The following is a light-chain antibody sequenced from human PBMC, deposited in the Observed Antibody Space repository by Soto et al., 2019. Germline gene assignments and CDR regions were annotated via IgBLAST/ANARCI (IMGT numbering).Light chain of an antibody. J-gene: IGLJ1*01. V-gene: IGLV1-47*01. Sequence: QSVLTQPPSASGTPGQRVTISCSGSGSNIGSSSVYWYQQLPGTAPKLLIYRNNQRPSGVPDRFSGSKSGTSASLAISGLRSEDEADYYCATWDDSLNLLYVFGAGTKVTVL. CDR2: RNN. CDR3: ATWDDSLNLLYV. CDR1: GSNIGSSS.